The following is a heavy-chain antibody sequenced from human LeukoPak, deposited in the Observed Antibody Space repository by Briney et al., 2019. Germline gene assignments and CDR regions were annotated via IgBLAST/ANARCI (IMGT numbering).Heavy chain of an antibody. CDR3: VRESSGSLDY. D-gene: IGHD3-22*01. CDR1: GFTVSSTF. J-gene: IGHJ4*02. V-gene: IGHV3-53*01. CDR2: IYSGGNT. Sequence: GGSLRHSCAASGFTVSSTFMSWVRQAPGKGLEWVSVIYSGGNTYYAESVKGRFTISRDNSKNTLFLQVNSLRAEDTAVYYCVRESSGSLDYWGQGTLVTVS.